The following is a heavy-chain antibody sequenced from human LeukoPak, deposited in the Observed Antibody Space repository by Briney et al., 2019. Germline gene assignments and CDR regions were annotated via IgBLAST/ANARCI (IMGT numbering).Heavy chain of an antibody. CDR3: ARDLSGLVDY. CDR1: GYTFTSYY. J-gene: IGHJ4*02. Sequence: ASVKVSSKASGYTFTSYYMHWVRHAPGQGLEWMGIINPSGGSTSYAQKFQGRVTMTRDTSTSTVYMELSSLRSEDTAVYYCARDLSGLVDYWGQGTLVTVSS. CDR2: INPSGGST. V-gene: IGHV1-46*01. D-gene: IGHD6-19*01.